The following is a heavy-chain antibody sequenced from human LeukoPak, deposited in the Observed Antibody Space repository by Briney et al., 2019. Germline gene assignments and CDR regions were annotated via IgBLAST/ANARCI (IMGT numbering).Heavy chain of an antibody. CDR2: ISSSGSTI. D-gene: IGHD3-22*01. CDR3: ARVPAAYYYDSSGYYPFDY. J-gene: IGHJ4*02. V-gene: IGHV3-48*04. CDR1: GFTFSNYA. Sequence: PGGSLRLSCAASGFTFSNYAMSWVRQAPGKGLEWVSYISSSGSTIYYADSVKGRFTISRDNAKNSLYLQMNSLRAEDTALYHCARVPAAYYYDSSGYYPFDYWGQGTLVTVSS.